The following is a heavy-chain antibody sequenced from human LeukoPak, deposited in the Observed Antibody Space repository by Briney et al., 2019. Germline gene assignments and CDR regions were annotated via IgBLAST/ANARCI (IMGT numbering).Heavy chain of an antibody. Sequence: GGSLRLSCAVSGFTFSSYDMHWVRQATGKGLEWVSAIGTAGDTYYPGSVKGRFTISRENAKNSLYLQMNSLRAGDTAVYYCARGGISELDGAFDIWGQGTMVTVSS. D-gene: IGHD6-13*01. V-gene: IGHV3-13*01. J-gene: IGHJ3*02. CDR2: IGTAGDT. CDR1: GFTFSSYD. CDR3: ARGGISELDGAFDI.